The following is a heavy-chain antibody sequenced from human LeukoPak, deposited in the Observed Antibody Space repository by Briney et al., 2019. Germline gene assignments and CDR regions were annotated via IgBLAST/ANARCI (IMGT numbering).Heavy chain of an antibody. CDR3: ARDPLVGATPDSEHAFDI. Sequence: GGSLRLSCAASGFTFSSYSMNWVRQAPGKGLEWVSSISSRSSYIYYADSVKGRFTISRDNAKNSLYLQMNSLRAEDTAVYYCARDPLVGATPDSEHAFDIWGQGTMVTVSS. D-gene: IGHD1-26*01. V-gene: IGHV3-21*01. CDR1: GFTFSSYS. CDR2: ISSRSSYI. J-gene: IGHJ3*02.